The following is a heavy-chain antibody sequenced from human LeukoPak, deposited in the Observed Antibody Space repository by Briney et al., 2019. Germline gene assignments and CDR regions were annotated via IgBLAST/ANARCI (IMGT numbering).Heavy chain of an antibody. Sequence: ASVKVSCKASGYTFTGYYMHWVRQAPGQGLEWMGWINPNSGGTNYAQKFQGRVTMTRDTSISTAHMELSRLRSDDTAAYYCAREYGGAIDYWGQGTLVTVSS. V-gene: IGHV1-2*02. J-gene: IGHJ4*02. CDR3: AREYGGAIDY. D-gene: IGHD5-12*01. CDR2: INPNSGGT. CDR1: GYTFTGYY.